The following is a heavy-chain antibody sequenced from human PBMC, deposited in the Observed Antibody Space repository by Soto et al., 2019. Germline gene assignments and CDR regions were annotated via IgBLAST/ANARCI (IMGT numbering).Heavy chain of an antibody. V-gene: IGHV4-4*07. J-gene: IGHJ4*02. CDR2: IFSSGST. CDR3: AREGSYSAYNFAHGIQLWSFDF. Sequence: SETLSLTCTVSGGSIDTFYWSWVRQPAGKGLEWIGRIFSSGSTSFNPSLESRVAMSVDTSKNHFSLNLSSVTAADMAVYYCAREGSYSAYNFAHGIQLWSFDFWGQGALVTASS. D-gene: IGHD5-12*01. CDR1: GGSIDTFY.